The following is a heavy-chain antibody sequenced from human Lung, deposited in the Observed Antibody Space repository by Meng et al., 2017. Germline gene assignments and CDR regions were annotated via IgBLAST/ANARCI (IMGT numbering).Heavy chain of an antibody. J-gene: IGHJ4*02. D-gene: IGHD4-11*01. Sequence: QVQLPQGGAGPLKPSVPLHLTCVFSGGSFSDYYWSWIRQPPGKGLEWIGEINHSGSTNYNPSLESRATISVDTSQNNLSLKLSSVTAADSAVYYCARGPTTMAHDFDYWGQGTLVTVSS. CDR3: ARGPTTMAHDFDY. CDR1: GGSFSDYY. V-gene: IGHV4-34*01. CDR2: INHSGST.